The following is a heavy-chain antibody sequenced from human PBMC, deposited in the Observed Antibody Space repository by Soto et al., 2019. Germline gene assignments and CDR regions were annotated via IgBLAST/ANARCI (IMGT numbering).Heavy chain of an antibody. CDR2: ISAYNGNT. V-gene: IGHV1-18*01. CDR3: ARESPYYDILTGYYFTDY. D-gene: IGHD3-9*01. J-gene: IGHJ4*02. CDR1: GYTFTSYG. Sequence: QVQLVQSGAEVKKPGASVKVSCKASGYTFTSYGISWVRQAPGQGLEWMGWISAYNGNTNYAQKLQGRVTMTTDTSTSTAYMELRSLRSDDTAVYYCARESPYYDILTGYYFTDYWGQGILVTVSS.